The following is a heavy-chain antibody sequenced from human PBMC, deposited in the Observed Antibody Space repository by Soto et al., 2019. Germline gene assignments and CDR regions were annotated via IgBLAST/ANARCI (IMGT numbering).Heavy chain of an antibody. D-gene: IGHD6-25*01. V-gene: IGHV3-23*01. Sequence: VQLLESGGGLIQPGGSLRLSCVASGFTFSSYAMNWVRQGPGTGLEWVAVIDSDDGKTYYANAVKGRFSISRDNSKNTPILQMNSLRVEDTATYYCVKAGYTSGLLWGQGTLVTV. CDR3: VKAGYTSGLL. CDR2: IDSDDGKT. J-gene: IGHJ4*02. CDR1: GFTFSSYA.